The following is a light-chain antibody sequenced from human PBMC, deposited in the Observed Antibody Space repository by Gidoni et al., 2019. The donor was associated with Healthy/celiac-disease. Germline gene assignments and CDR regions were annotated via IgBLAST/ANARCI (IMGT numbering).Light chain of an antibody. CDR3: CSYAGSSTLV. V-gene: IGLV2-23*02. J-gene: IGLJ3*02. CDR2: EVS. CDR1: SSDVGSYNL. Sequence: PGQSITISCTGTSSDVGSYNLVSWYQQHPGKAPKLMIYEVSKRPSGVSNRFSGSKSDNTASLTISGLQAEDEADYYCCSYAGSSTLVFGGGTKLTVL.